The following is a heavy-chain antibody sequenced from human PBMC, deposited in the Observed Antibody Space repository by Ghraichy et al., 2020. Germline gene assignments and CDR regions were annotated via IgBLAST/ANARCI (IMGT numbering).Heavy chain of an antibody. CDR1: GFTFSDYD. J-gene: IGHJ4*02. Sequence: GGSLRLSCAASGFTFSDYDMHWVRQAPGKGLEWVAIISYDGTNKYSADSVKGRFTISRDNAKNTLYLQMSSLRVDDTAVYYCARDMYGSSSFDFWGQGTVVTVSS. V-gene: IGHV3-30*19. D-gene: IGHD6-6*01. CDR2: ISYDGTNK. CDR3: ARDMYGSSSFDF.